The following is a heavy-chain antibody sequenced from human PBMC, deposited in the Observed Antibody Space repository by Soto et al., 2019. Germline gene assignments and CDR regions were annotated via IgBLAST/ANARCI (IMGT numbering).Heavy chain of an antibody. CDR1: GFTFSSYW. J-gene: IGHJ6*02. CDR2: INSDGSST. D-gene: IGHD6-13*01. CDR3: ARAGYSSSWPRSYYYYYGMDV. Sequence: GGSLRLSCAASGFTFSSYWMHWVRQAPGKGLVWVSRINSDGSSTSYADSVKGRFTISRDNAKNTLYLQMNSLRAEDTAVYYCARAGYSSSWPRSYYYYYGMDVWGQGTTVTVSS. V-gene: IGHV3-74*01.